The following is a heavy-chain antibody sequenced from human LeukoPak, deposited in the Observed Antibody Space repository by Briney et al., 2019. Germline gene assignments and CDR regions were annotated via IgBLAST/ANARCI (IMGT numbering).Heavy chain of an antibody. Sequence: PSETLSLTCTVSGGSISSYYWSWIRQPPGKGLEWIGYIYYSGGTNYNPSLKSRVTISVDTSKNQFSLKLSSATAADTAVYYCARSDMVRGVIRIDYWGQGTLVTVSS. CDR3: ARSDMVRGVIRIDY. V-gene: IGHV4-59*01. J-gene: IGHJ4*02. CDR1: GGSISSYY. D-gene: IGHD3-10*01. CDR2: IYYSGGT.